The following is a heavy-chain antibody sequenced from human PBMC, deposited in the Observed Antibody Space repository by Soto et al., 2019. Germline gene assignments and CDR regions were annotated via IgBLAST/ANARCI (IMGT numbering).Heavy chain of an antibody. CDR2: ISGSSNFI. D-gene: IGHD3-22*01. CDR3: ARVFYYDSDGYISAADHYYGMDV. CDR1: GFTFSNYA. J-gene: IGHJ6*02. V-gene: IGHV3-21*03. Sequence: PGGSLRLSCAASGFTFSNYAMHWVRQAPGKGLEWVSSISGSSNFIYYADSMKGRFTISRDDAKNSLYLQMNSLRAEDTAVYYCARVFYYDSDGYISAADHYYGMDVWGQGTTVTVSS.